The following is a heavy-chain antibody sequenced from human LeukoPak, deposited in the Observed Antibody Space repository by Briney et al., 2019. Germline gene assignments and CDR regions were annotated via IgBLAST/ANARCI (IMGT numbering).Heavy chain of an antibody. CDR1: GGSFSGYY. D-gene: IGHD3-16*02. J-gene: IGHJ4*02. V-gene: IGHV4-34*01. CDR2: INHSGST. CDR3: ARHWTYYDYVWGSYRPYYFDY. Sequence: PSETLSLTCAVYGGSFSGYYWSWIRQPPGKGLEWIGEINHSGSTNYNPSLKSRVTISVDTSKNQFSLKLSSVTAADTAVYYCARHWTYYDYVWGSYRPYYFDYWGQGTLVTVSS.